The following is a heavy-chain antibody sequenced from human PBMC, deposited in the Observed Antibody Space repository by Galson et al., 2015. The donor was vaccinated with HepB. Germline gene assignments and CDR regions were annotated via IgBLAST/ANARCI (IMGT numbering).Heavy chain of an antibody. CDR1: GYTLTELS. J-gene: IGHJ6*02. Sequence: SVKVSCKVSGYTLTELSMHWVRQAPGKGLEWMGGFDPEDGETIYAQKFQGRVTMTEDTSTDTAYMELSSLRSEDTAVYYCASRSRVRSSWYGANYCYYYGMDVWGQGTTVTVSS. D-gene: IGHD6-13*01. V-gene: IGHV1-24*01. CDR3: ASRSRVRSSWYGANYCYYYGMDV. CDR2: FDPEDGET.